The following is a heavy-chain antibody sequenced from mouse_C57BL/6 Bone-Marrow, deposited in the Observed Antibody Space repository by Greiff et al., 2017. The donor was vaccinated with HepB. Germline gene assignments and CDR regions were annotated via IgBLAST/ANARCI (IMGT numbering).Heavy chain of an antibody. CDR2: IDPSDSYT. Sequence: QVQLQQPGAELVMPGASVKLSCKASGYTFTSYWMHWVKQRPGQGLEWIGEIDPSDSYTNYNQKFKGKSTLTVDKSSSTAYMQLSSLTSEDSAVYYCARSKSFAYWGQGTLVTVSA. CDR1: GYTFTSYW. J-gene: IGHJ3*01. D-gene: IGHD1-3*01. V-gene: IGHV1-69*01. CDR3: ARSKSFAY.